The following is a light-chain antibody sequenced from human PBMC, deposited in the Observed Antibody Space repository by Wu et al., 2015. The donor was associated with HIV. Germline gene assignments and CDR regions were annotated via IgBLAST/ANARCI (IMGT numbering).Light chain of an antibody. CDR1: QSMAAV. CDR3: QQYDTSPWT. V-gene: IGKV3-20*01. CDR2: DAS. Sequence: GERATLSCRASQSMAAVSLVPAESWPGPTFLIYDASTRATGIPARFSGSGSGTDFTLTISRLEPEDFAVYYCQQYDTSPWTFGQGTKVEMK. J-gene: IGKJ1*01.